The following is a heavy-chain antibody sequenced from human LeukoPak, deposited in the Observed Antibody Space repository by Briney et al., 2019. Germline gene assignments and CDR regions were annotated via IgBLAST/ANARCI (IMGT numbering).Heavy chain of an antibody. V-gene: IGHV4-31*03. Sequence: NLSQTLSLTCSVSGVSFSDGRYYWPLLRQHPGKGLEWIVYKYYSGSAKYNPSLKSRLTISIDTSKNQFSLQLSSVTAADTATYYCATPYCSSLSCLDVFNMWGQGTRVTVSS. D-gene: IGHD2-2*01. J-gene: IGHJ3*02. CDR1: GVSFSDGRYY. CDR2: KYYSGSA. CDR3: ATPYCSSLSCLDVFNM.